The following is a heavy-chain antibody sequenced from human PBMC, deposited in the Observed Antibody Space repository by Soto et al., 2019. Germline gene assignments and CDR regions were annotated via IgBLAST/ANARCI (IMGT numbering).Heavy chain of an antibody. D-gene: IGHD5-12*01. J-gene: IGHJ3*02. CDR3: AKDLGVATASDAFDI. Sequence: QVQLVESGGGVVQPGRSLRLSCAASGFTFSSYDMHWVRQAPGKGLEWVAVISYDGSNKYYADSVKGRFTISRDNSKNTLYLQMNSLRAEDTAVYYCAKDLGVATASDAFDIWGQGTMVTVSS. V-gene: IGHV3-30*18. CDR1: GFTFSSYD. CDR2: ISYDGSNK.